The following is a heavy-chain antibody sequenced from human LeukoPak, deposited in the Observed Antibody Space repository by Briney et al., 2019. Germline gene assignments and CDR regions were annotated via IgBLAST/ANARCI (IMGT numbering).Heavy chain of an antibody. CDR1: GFTVSSNY. Sequence: GGSLRLSCAASGFTVSSNYMSWVRQAPGKGLEWVSAISGSGGSTYYADSVKGRFTISRDNSKNTLYLQMNSLRAEDTAVYYCARGGHTSGLDYWGQGTLVTVSS. D-gene: IGHD3-10*01. CDR3: ARGGHTSGLDY. V-gene: IGHV3-23*01. J-gene: IGHJ4*02. CDR2: ISGSGGST.